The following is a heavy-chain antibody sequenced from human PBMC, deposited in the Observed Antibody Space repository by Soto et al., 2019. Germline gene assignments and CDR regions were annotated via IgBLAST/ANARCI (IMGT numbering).Heavy chain of an antibody. Sequence: SETLSLTCIVSGESISSSSYYWGWIRQPPGKGLEWIGSIYYSGRTYYNPSFKSRVTISIDTSKNQFSLKLSSVTATDTAVYYCARQRTTVVTQAYFDRWGQGALVTVSS. CDR1: GESISSSSYY. D-gene: IGHD2-21*02. CDR3: ARQRTTVVTQAYFDR. V-gene: IGHV4-39*01. CDR2: IYYSGRT. J-gene: IGHJ4*02.